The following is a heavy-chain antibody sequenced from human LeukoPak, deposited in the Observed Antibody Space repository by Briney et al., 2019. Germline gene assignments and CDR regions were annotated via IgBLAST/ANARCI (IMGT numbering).Heavy chain of an antibody. J-gene: IGHJ4*02. CDR3: ARGPSRDWYRPFDY. CDR2: INHSGST. Sequence: SETLSLTCAVYGGSFSGYYWSWIRQPPGKGLEWIGEINHSGSTNYNPSPKSRVTISVDTSMNQFSLRLSSVTAADTAVYYCARGPSRDWYRPFDYWGQGTLATVSS. CDR1: GGSFSGYY. D-gene: IGHD6-19*01. V-gene: IGHV4-34*01.